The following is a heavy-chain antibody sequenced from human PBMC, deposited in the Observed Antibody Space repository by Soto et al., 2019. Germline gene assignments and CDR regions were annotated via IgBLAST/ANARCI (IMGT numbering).Heavy chain of an antibody. V-gene: IGHV5-51*03. CDR1: GYTFTSYW. CDR2: IYPSDSDI. CDR3: VRSGTSSGRFSDY. D-gene: IGHD2-15*01. J-gene: IGHJ4*02. Sequence: GKSLKISCKGSGYTFTSYWIGWVRQMPGEGLEWMGVIYPSDSDIRYSPSFQGKVTISADKSITTAYLQWSSLKAADTAMYYCVRSGTSSGRFSDYWGQGTLVTVSS.